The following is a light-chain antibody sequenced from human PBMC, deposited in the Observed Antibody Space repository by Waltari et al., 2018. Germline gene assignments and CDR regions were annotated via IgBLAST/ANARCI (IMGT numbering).Light chain of an antibody. J-gene: IGKJ4*01. CDR1: QSVLYGSNNNNY. CDR2: WAS. Sequence: DIVMTQSPDSLAVSLGARATINCKSSQSVLYGSNNNNYLAWYQQKPGQPPRLLIYWASTRESGVPDRFSGRGSGANFTLTISSLQAEDAAVYYCQQYYTTPLTFGGGTRVAIK. V-gene: IGKV4-1*01. CDR3: QQYYTTPLT.